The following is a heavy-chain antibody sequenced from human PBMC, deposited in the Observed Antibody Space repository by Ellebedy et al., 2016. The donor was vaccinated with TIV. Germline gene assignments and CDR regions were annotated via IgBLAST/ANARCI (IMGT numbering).Heavy chain of an antibody. D-gene: IGHD1-26*01. CDR2: IDPGDSDA. CDR1: GYTFTNHW. V-gene: IGHV5-51*01. J-gene: IGHJ6*02. Sequence: GESLKISCKGSGYTFTNHWIAWVRQMPGKGLEWMGIIDPGDSDARYNPSFEGQVTISADKSVTTAYLRLSSLKTSDTATYYCARHSHYRFYFNGMDVWGQGTTVTVSS. CDR3: ARHSHYRFYFNGMDV.